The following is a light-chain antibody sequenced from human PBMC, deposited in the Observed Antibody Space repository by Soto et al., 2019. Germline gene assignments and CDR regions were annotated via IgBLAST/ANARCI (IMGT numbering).Light chain of an antibody. V-gene: IGKV3-11*01. J-gene: IGKJ4*01. CDR2: DAS. CDR1: QSVSSY. Sequence: EIVLTQSPATLSLSPGERATLSCRASQSVSSYLAWYQQKPGQAPRLLIYDASNRATVIPARFSGSGSGTEFTLTISSLEPEDFAVYYCQQRSNWPPLTFGGGTKVEIK. CDR3: QQRSNWPPLT.